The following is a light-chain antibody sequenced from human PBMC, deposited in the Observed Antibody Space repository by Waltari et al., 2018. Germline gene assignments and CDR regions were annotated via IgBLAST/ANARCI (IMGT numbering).Light chain of an antibody. Sequence: AVQLTQSPSSLSESVGDRVSITCRASQDISNALAWYQQKAGKPPKLLIYDAATLERGVPSKFSGSGSGTYFTLTISSLQPEDFATYYCQHFNSYPPWTFGQGTNLEI. V-gene: IGKV1-13*02. J-gene: IGKJ2*01. CDR3: QHFNSYPPWT. CDR1: QDISNA. CDR2: DAA.